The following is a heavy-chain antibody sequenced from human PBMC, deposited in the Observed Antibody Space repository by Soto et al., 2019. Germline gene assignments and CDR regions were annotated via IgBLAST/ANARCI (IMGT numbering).Heavy chain of an antibody. Sequence: QVQLQESGPGLVMPSETLSLTCTVSSDSISGRYWTWIRQPAGKGLEWIGRIYSSGETNYNPSLKGRVMMSLDTSKHQFALKLTSVTAADTAVYCGRRASQCKSFFACFAWLDYWGQGTLVTVSS. J-gene: IGHJ4*02. V-gene: IGHV4-4*07. CDR2: IYSSGET. CDR3: RRASQCKSFFACFAWLDY. D-gene: IGHD3-3*02. CDR1: SDSISGRY.